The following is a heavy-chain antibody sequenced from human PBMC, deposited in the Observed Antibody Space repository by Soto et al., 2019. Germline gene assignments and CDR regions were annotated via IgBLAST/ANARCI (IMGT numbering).Heavy chain of an antibody. J-gene: IGHJ5*02. CDR3: ARGVVGATRFDP. CDR2: IYYSGTT. CDR1: GGLISTYY. Sequence: QVHLQESGPGLVKTSETLSLTCTVSGGLISTYYWSWIRQPPGKGLEYIGYIYYSGTTNYTPSLKNRVTLLIDTSKSQFSLKLISVTPADTAVYYCARGVVGATRFDPWGPGTLVTVSS. D-gene: IGHD1-26*01. V-gene: IGHV4-59*01.